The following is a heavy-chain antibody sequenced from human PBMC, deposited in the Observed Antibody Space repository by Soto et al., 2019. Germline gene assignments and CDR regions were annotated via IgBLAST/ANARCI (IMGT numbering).Heavy chain of an antibody. D-gene: IGHD3-10*01. CDR1: GFTFSSYW. Sequence: GSLRLSCAASGFTFSSYWMSRVRQAPGKGLEWVANIKQDGSEKYYVDSVKGRFTISRDNAKNSLYLQMNSLRAEDTAVYYCARDLGLIGRVPGVTDVWGKGTTVTVSS. CDR3: ARDLGLIGRVPGVTDV. CDR2: IKQDGSEK. V-gene: IGHV3-7*01. J-gene: IGHJ6*04.